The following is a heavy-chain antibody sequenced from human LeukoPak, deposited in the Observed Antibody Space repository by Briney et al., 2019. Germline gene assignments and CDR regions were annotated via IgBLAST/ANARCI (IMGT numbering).Heavy chain of an antibody. D-gene: IGHD2-21*01. V-gene: IGHV4-34*01. J-gene: IGHJ5*02. CDR1: GGSFSGYY. CDR3: ARSAHCGGDCQGWFDP. Sequence: MSSETLSLTCAVYGGSFSGYYWSWIRQPPGKGLEWIGEINHSGSTNYNPSLKSRVTISVDTSKNQFSLKLSSVTAADTAVYYCARSAHCGGDCQGWFDPWGQGALVIVSS. CDR2: INHSGST.